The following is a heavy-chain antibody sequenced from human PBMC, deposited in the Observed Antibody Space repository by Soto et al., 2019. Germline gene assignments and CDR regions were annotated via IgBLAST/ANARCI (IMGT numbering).Heavy chain of an antibody. CDR3: ARSLRYFDWYLPFPKHWSGNV. CDR1: GGSFSGYY. D-gene: IGHD3-9*01. V-gene: IGHV4-34*01. J-gene: IGHJ6*04. CDR2: INHSGST. Sequence: PSETLSLTCAVYGGSFSGYYWSWIRQPPGKGLEWIGEINHSGSTNHNPSLKSRVTISVDTSKNQFSLKLSSVTAADTAVYYCARSLRYFDWYLPFPKHWSGNVWGKGTTVTVSS.